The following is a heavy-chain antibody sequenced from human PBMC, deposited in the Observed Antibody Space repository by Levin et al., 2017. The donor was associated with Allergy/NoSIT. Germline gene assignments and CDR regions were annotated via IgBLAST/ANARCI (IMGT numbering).Heavy chain of an antibody. V-gene: IGHV4-59*01. CDR2: IYYSGST. J-gene: IGHJ4*02. CDR1: GGSISSYY. CDR3: AREAVAGTGFDY. Sequence: TTSETLSLTCTVSGGSISSYYWSWIRQPPGKGLEWIGYIYYSGSTNYNPSLKSRVTISVDTSKNQFSLKLSSVTAADTAVYYCAREAVAGTGFDYWGQGTLVTVSS. D-gene: IGHD6-19*01.